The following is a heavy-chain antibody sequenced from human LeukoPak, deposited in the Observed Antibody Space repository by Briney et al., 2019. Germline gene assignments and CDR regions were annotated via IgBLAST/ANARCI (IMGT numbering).Heavy chain of an antibody. CDR2: IRYDGSNK. V-gene: IGHV3-30*02. D-gene: IGHD3-22*01. Sequence: GGSLRLSCAASGFTFSSYGMHWVRQAPGKGLEGVAFIRYDGSNKYYADSVKGRFTISRDNSKNTLYLQMNSLRAEDTAVYYCAKNPFYYDSSGYYYYYYMDVWGKGTTVTISS. CDR1: GFTFSSYG. CDR3: AKNPFYYDSSGYYYYYYMDV. J-gene: IGHJ6*03.